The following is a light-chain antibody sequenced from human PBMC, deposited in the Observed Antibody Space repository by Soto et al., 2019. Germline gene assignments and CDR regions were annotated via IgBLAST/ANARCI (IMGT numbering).Light chain of an antibody. J-gene: IGLJ2*01. CDR1: SSNIGSNY. Sequence: QSVLTQPPSASGTPGQRVTISCSGSSSNIGSNYVFWYQQLPGTAPKLLIYGHNNRPSGVPDRFSASKSGTSASLAITGLQAEDEADYYCQSYDTSLSGSVVFGGGTKLTVL. V-gene: IGLV1-47*02. CDR2: GHN. CDR3: QSYDTSLSGSVV.